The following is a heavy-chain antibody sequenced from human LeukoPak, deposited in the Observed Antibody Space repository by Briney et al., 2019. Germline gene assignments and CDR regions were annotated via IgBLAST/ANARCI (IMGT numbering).Heavy chain of an antibody. J-gene: IGHJ4*02. D-gene: IGHD4/OR15-4a*01. CDR1: GFTFSSYL. CDR2: INTDGSTT. CDR3: ARDLDYKLDY. V-gene: IGHV3-74*01. Sequence: GGSLRLSCAASGFTFSSYLMHWVRQAPGKGLVWVSRINTDGSTTNYADSVKGRFTISRDNAKNTLYLQMNSLRVEDTAVYYRARDLDYKLDYWGQGTLVTVSS.